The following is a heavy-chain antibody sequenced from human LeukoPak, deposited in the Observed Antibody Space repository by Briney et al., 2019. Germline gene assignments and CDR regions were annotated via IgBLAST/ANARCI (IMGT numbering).Heavy chain of an antibody. CDR2: ISHSGST. CDR3: ARSSDNDAFDI. J-gene: IGHJ3*02. D-gene: IGHD2-15*01. Sequence: SETLSLTCAVYGGSFSGYYWSWIRQPPGKGLEWIGEISHSGSTNYNPSLKSRVTISVDTSKNQFSLKVSSVTAADTAVYYCARSSDNDAFDIWGQGTMVTVSS. CDR1: GGSFSGYY. V-gene: IGHV4-34*01.